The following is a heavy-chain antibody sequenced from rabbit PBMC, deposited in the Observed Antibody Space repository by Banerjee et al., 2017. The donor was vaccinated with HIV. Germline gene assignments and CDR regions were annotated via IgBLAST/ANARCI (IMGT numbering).Heavy chain of an antibody. CDR1: GIDFSSYY. CDR3: ARGYSSGWGPSYFNL. D-gene: IGHD4-1*01. Sequence: QEQLKETGGDQVQTRVSLTLSCQASGIDFSSYYMRGVRQAPGKGLEWIGTIYICVGRTYYAIWVNGRFTISSVIAQNTLDLQMNSLTAVARATYFCARGYSSGWGPSYFNLWGPGTLVTVS. CDR2: IYICVGRT. J-gene: IGHJ4*01. V-gene: IGHV1S47*01.